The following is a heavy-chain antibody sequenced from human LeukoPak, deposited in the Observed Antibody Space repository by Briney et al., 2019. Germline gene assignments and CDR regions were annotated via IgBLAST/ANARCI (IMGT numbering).Heavy chain of an antibody. Sequence: ASVKVSCKASGYTFTSYDINWVRQATGQGLEWMGWMNPNSGNTGYAQKFQGRVTMTRNTSISTAYMELSSLRSEDTAVYYCARSTYDILTGGKVNWFDPWGQGTLVTVSS. CDR3: ARSTYDILTGGKVNWFDP. CDR1: GYTFTSYD. D-gene: IGHD3-9*01. V-gene: IGHV1-8*01. CDR2: MNPNSGNT. J-gene: IGHJ5*02.